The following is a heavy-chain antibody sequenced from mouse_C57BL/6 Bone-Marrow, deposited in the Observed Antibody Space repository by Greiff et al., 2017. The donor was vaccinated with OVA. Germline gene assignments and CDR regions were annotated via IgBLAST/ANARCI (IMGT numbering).Heavy chain of an antibody. J-gene: IGHJ4*01. CDR2: IDPETGGT. CDR3: TRGYSNYYAMDY. V-gene: IGHV1-15*01. Sequence: VKLQESGAELVRPGASVTLSCKASGYTFTDYEMHWVKQTPVHGLDWIGAIDPETGGTAYNQKFKGKAILTADKSSSTAYMELRSLTSEDSAVDDCTRGYSNYYAMDYWGQGTSVTVSS. CDR1: GYTFTDYE. D-gene: IGHD2-5*01.